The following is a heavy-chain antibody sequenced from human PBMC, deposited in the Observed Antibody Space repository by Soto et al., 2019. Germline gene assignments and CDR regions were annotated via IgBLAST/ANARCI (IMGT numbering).Heavy chain of an antibody. CDR1: GFSLTTGGVG. V-gene: IGHV2-5*02. CDR3: AHGSFGSGNFNLFDP. CDR2: IYWDDDK. D-gene: IGHD3-10*01. Sequence: QITLKESGPTLVKPTQTLTLTCTISGFSLTTGGVGVGWIRQPPGRALEWLALIYWDDDKRYSPSLKSRVTIXXDXSXNQVVLKMTNMDPVDTATYYCAHGSFGSGNFNLFDPWGQGTLVTVSS. J-gene: IGHJ5*02.